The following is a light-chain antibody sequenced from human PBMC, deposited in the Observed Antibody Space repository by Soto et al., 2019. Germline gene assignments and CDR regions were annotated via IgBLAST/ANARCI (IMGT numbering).Light chain of an antibody. J-gene: IGKJ3*01. V-gene: IGKV3-20*01. CDR2: GAS. CDR1: QSVSSSY. Sequence: EIVLTQSPGTLSLSPGERATLSCRARQSVSSSYLAWYQQKPGQAPRLLIYGASSRATGIPDRFSGSGSGTDFTLTISRLESEDFAVYYCQQYGSSPSVTFGPGTKVDIK. CDR3: QQYGSSPSVT.